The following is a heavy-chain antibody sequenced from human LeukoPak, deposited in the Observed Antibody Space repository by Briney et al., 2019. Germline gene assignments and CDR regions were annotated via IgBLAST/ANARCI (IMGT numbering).Heavy chain of an antibody. CDR1: GYTFTGYY. J-gene: IGHJ4*02. D-gene: IGHD6-13*01. CDR2: INPNSGGT. Sequence: GSVNVSCKASGYTFTGYYMHWVRQAPGQGLEWMGWINPNSGGTNYAQKFQGRVTMTRDTSISTAYMELSRLRSDSTAVYYCARVERLAYSEYSSSWYLFDYWGQGTLVTVSS. CDR3: ARVERLAYSEYSSSWYLFDY. V-gene: IGHV1-2*02.